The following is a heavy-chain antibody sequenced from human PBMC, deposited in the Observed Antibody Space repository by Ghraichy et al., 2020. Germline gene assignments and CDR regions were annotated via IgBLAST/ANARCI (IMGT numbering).Heavy chain of an antibody. CDR2: IKQDGSEK. CDR3: AREGLWFGDSRWFDT. V-gene: IGHV3-7*01. J-gene: IGHJ5*02. D-gene: IGHD3-10*01. CDR1: GFTFSSYW. Sequence: GGSLRLSCAASGFTFSSYWMSWVRQAPGKGLEWVANIKQDGSEKHYVDSVKGRFTISRDNAKNSLYVQMNSLRAEDTAVYYCAREGLWFGDSRWFDTWGQGTLVTVSS.